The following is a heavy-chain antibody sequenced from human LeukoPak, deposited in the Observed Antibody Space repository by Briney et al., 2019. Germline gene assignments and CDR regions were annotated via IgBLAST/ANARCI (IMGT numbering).Heavy chain of an antibody. CDR1: GGSISSYY. Sequence: SEALSLTCTVSGGSISSYYWSWIRQPPGKGLEWIGYIYYSGSTNYNPSLKSRVTISVDTSKNQFSLKLSSVTAADTAVYYCARVGSGRPSDFDYWGQGTLVTVSS. CDR3: ARVGSGRPSDFDY. D-gene: IGHD6-19*01. J-gene: IGHJ4*02. CDR2: IYYSGST. V-gene: IGHV4-59*01.